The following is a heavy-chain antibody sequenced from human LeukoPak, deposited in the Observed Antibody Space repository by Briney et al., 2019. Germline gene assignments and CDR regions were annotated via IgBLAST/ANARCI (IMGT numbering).Heavy chain of an antibody. CDR1: GFTFSSYG. CDR2: IWYDGSNK. D-gene: IGHD6-19*01. Sequence: PGGSLRLCCAASGFTFSSYGMHWVRQAPGKGLEWVAVIWYDGSNKYYADSVKGRFTISRDNSKNTLYLQMNSLRAEDTAVYYCARDRQWLVSYWFDPWGQGTLVTVSS. CDR3: ARDRQWLVSYWFDP. J-gene: IGHJ5*02. V-gene: IGHV3-33*01.